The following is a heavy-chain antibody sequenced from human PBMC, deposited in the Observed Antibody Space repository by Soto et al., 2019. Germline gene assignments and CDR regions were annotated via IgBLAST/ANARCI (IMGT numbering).Heavy chain of an antibody. D-gene: IGHD2-15*01. Sequence: GESLKISCKGSGYSFTSYWIDWVRQMPGKGLEWMGIIYPGDSDTRYSPSFQGQVTISADKSISTAYLQWSSLKASDTAMYYCARHARVVAFYYGMDVWGQGTTVTVSS. CDR1: GYSFTSYW. CDR3: ARHARVVAFYYGMDV. CDR2: IYPGDSDT. V-gene: IGHV5-51*01. J-gene: IGHJ6*02.